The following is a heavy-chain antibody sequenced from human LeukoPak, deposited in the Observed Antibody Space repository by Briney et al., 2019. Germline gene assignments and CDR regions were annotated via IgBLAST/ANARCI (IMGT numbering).Heavy chain of an antibody. V-gene: IGHV3-30-3*01. CDR1: GFTFSSYA. D-gene: IGHD6-13*01. Sequence: GGSLRLSCAASGFTFSSYAMHWVRQAPGKGLEWVAVISYDGSNKYYADSAKGRFTISRDNSKNTLYLQMNSLRAEDTAVYYCARDGTLAAAGTWFDPWGQGTLVIVSS. CDR3: ARDGTLAAAGTWFDP. CDR2: ISYDGSNK. J-gene: IGHJ5*02.